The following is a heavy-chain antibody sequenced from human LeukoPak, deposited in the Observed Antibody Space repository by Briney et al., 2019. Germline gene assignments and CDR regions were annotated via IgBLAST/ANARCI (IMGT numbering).Heavy chain of an antibody. V-gene: IGHV3-7*01. CDR1: GFTFSSYW. Sequence: PGGSLRLSCAASGFTFSSYWMSWVRQAPGKGLEWVANIRQDGSEKYYVDSVKGRFTISRDNAKNSLYLQMNSLRAGDTAVYDCARDSLVIKDAFDIWGQGTMVTVSS. J-gene: IGHJ3*02. D-gene: IGHD3-9*01. CDR3: ARDSLVIKDAFDI. CDR2: IRQDGSEK.